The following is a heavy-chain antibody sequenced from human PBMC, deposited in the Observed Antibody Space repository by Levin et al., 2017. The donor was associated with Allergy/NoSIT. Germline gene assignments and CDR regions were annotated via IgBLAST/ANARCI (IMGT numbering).Heavy chain of an antibody. CDR3: AGWGGLSRDRGFDH. CDR2: IYPDDSDV. V-gene: IGHV5-51*01. CDR1: GYTFNTFW. D-gene: IGHD3-16*01. Sequence: GESLKISCQASGYTFNTFWLAWVRQLPGRGLEWMAIIYPDDSDVRFNPSLQGRVIVSADKSIKSAYLQWDRLTASDSGMYYCAGWGGLSRDRGFDHWGQGTLVTVSS. J-gene: IGHJ5*02.